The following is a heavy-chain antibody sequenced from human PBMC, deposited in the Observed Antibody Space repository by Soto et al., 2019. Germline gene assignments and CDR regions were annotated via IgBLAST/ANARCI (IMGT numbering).Heavy chain of an antibody. Sequence: LRLSCAASGFTFSNDWMNWVRQAPGKGLEWVARIKTVTDGGTTDYAAPVKGRFFISRDDSKSTLYLQMNSPKTEDTAIYYCMTHAVIYSRGHWGQGTLVTVSS. CDR1: GFTFSNDW. J-gene: IGHJ4*02. CDR2: IKTVTDGGTT. CDR3: MTHAVIYSRGH. V-gene: IGHV3-15*01. D-gene: IGHD6-25*01.